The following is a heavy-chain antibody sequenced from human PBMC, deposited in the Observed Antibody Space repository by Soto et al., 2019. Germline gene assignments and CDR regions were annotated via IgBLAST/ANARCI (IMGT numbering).Heavy chain of an antibody. CDR3: AKDKVFGVVMV. Sequence: GGSLRLSCAASGFTFSSYAMSWVRQAPGKGLEWVSVISGSGGSTYYADSVKGRFTISRDNSENTLYLQMNSLRAEDTAVYYCAKDKVFGVVMVWGQGTLVTVSS. CDR2: ISGSGGST. V-gene: IGHV3-23*01. J-gene: IGHJ4*02. D-gene: IGHD3-3*01. CDR1: GFTFSSYA.